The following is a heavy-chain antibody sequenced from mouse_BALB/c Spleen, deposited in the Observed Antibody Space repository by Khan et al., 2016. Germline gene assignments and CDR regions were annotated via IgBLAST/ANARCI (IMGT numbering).Heavy chain of an antibody. CDR2: INTETGEP. CDR1: GYTFTDYS. D-gene: IGHD2-14*01. J-gene: IGHJ3*01. V-gene: IGHV9-2-1*01. CDR3: ARYRNGRFAY. Sequence: QVQLKQSGPELKKPGETVKISCKASGYTFTDYSMHWVKQAPGKGLKWMGWINTETGEPTYADDFKGRFAFSLDTSASTAYLQINNLKNEDTATYFCARYRNGRFAYWGQATLVTVSA.